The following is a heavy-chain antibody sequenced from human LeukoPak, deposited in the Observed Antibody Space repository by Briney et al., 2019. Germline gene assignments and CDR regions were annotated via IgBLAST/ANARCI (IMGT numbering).Heavy chain of an antibody. CDR1: GFTFSSYW. Sequence: AGGSLRLSCAASGFTFSSYWMHWVRQAPGKGLVWVSRITSDGSTTSYADSVKGRFTISRDNAKNTLYLQMNSLRVEDTAVYYCARGNSHAFDIWGQGTMVSVPS. CDR3: ARGNSHAFDI. CDR2: ITSDGSTT. V-gene: IGHV3-74*01. D-gene: IGHD3-10*01. J-gene: IGHJ3*02.